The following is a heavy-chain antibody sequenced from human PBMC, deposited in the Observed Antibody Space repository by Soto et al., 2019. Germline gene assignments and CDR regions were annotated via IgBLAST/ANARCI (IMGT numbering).Heavy chain of an antibody. V-gene: IGHV3-49*04. Sequence: GGSLRLSCTASGFTFGDYAMSWVRQAPGKGLEWVGFIRSKAYGGTTEYAASVKGRFTISRDDSKSIAYLQMNSLKTEDTAVYYCTRGKLSSSWYEEYYYYYGMDVWGQGTTVTVSS. CDR3: TRGKLSSSWYEEYYYYYGMDV. D-gene: IGHD6-13*01. J-gene: IGHJ6*02. CDR2: IRSKAYGGTT. CDR1: GFTFGDYA.